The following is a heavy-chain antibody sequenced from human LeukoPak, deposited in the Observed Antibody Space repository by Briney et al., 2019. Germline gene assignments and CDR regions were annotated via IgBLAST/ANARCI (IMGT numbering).Heavy chain of an antibody. D-gene: IGHD1-26*01. CDR3: ARQRGSYSFDF. Sequence: GGSLRLSCAASGFTFSSYAMSWVRQAPGKGLEWVSVISGSGGSTYYADSVKGRFTISRDNTKNSLYLQMNSLRAEDTAVYYCARQRGSYSFDFWGQGTLVTVSS. CDR2: ISGSGGST. V-gene: IGHV3-23*01. J-gene: IGHJ4*02. CDR1: GFTFSSYA.